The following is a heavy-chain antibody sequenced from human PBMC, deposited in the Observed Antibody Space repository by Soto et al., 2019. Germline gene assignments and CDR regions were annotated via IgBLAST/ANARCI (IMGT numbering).Heavy chain of an antibody. D-gene: IGHD3-22*01. CDR3: AGMVHGYYDSSGYFPY. Sequence: SVKVSCKASGGTFSSYAISWVRQAPGQGLEWMGGIIPIFGTANYAQKFQGRVTITADESTSTAYMELSSLRSEDTAVHYCAGMVHGYYDSSGYFPYWGQGTLVTVSS. CDR1: GGTFSSYA. V-gene: IGHV1-69*13. CDR2: IIPIFGTA. J-gene: IGHJ4*02.